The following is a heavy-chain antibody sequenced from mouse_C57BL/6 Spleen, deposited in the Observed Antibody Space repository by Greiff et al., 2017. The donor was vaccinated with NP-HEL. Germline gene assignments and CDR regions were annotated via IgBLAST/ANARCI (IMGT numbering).Heavy chain of an antibody. CDR2: ISDGGSYT. V-gene: IGHV5-4*03. J-gene: IGHJ4*01. CDR1: GFTFSSYA. D-gene: IGHD2-3*01. Sequence: EVKLMESGGGLVKPGGSLKLSCAASGFTFSSYAMSWVRQTPEKRLEWVATISDGGSYTYYPDNVKGRFTISRDNAKNNLYLQMSHLKSEDTAMYYCARAGGYSYAMDYWGQGTSVTVSS. CDR3: ARAGGYSYAMDY.